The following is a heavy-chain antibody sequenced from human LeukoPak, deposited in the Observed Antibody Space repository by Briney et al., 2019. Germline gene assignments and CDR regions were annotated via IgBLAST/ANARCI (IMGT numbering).Heavy chain of an antibody. V-gene: IGHV3-23*01. CDR2: ISGSGGST. CDR1: GFTFSTSG. D-gene: IGHD3-9*01. CDR3: AKDRHILWDFDY. Sequence: GGSLRLSCAASGFTFSTSGMSWVRQAPGKGLEWVSTISGSGGSTYYADSVKGRFTISRDNSKNTLYLQMNSLRAEDTAVYYCAKDRHILWDFDYWGQGTLVTVSS. J-gene: IGHJ4*02.